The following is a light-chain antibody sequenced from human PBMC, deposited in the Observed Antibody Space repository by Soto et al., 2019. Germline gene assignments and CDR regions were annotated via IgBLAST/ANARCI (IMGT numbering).Light chain of an antibody. Sequence: QSVLTQTPSVSGAPGQKITMSCTGSSSNIGAGYDVHWYQQLLGAAPRLLIYADNNRPSGAPDRFSASNSGTSASLAITGLQGEDEAVYYCQSYDTSLSGVIFGAGTQLTVL. CDR1: SSNIGAGYD. CDR2: ADN. V-gene: IGLV1-40*01. J-gene: IGLJ2*01. CDR3: QSYDTSLSGVI.